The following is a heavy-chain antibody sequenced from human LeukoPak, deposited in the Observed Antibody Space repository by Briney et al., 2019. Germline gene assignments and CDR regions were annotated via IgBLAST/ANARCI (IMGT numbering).Heavy chain of an antibody. V-gene: IGHV1-3*01. CDR1: GYTFTSYA. J-gene: IGHJ4*02. Sequence: ASVKVSCKASGYTFTSYAMHWVRQAPGQRLEWMGWINAGNGNTKYSQKFQGRVTITRDTSASTAYMELSSLRSEDTAVYYCARGGVTYYYDSSGYEGDYWGQGTLVTVSS. D-gene: IGHD3-22*01. CDR3: ARGGVTYYYDSSGYEGDY. CDR2: INAGNGNT.